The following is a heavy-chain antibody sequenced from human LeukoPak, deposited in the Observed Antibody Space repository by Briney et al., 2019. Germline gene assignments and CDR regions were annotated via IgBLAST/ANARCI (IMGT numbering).Heavy chain of an antibody. V-gene: IGHV3-15*01. CDR2: IKSKTDGGTT. J-gene: IGHJ4*02. CDR3: ARENILTYYFDY. CDR1: GFTFSNAW. D-gene: IGHD3-9*01. Sequence: GGSLRLSCAASGFTFSNAWMSWVRQAPGKGLEWVGRIKSKTDGGTTDYAAPVKGRFTISRDDSKNTLYLQMNSLRAEDTAVYYCARENILTYYFDYWGQGTLVTVSS.